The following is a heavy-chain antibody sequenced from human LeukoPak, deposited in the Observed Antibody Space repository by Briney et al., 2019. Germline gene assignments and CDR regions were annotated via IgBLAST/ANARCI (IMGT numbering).Heavy chain of an antibody. Sequence: GGSLRLSCAASGFTFSSYSMNWVRQAPGKRLEWVSSISSSSSYIYYADSVKGRFTISRDNAKNSLYLQMNSLRAEDTAVYYCARDPDSDNAWGWFDSWGQGTVVTVSS. V-gene: IGHV3-21*01. CDR3: ARDPDSDNAWGWFDS. CDR1: GFTFSSYS. CDR2: ISSSSSYI. J-gene: IGHJ5*01. D-gene: IGHD3-16*01.